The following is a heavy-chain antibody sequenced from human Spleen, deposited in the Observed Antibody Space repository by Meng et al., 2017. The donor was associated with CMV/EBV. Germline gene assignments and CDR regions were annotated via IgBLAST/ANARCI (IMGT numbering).Heavy chain of an antibody. CDR1: SLSNTGVG. J-gene: IGHJ5*02. D-gene: IGHD3-3*01. CDR2: IYWNDDK. V-gene: IGHV2-5*01. CDR3: AHRPSEVWSGYRNWFDP. Sequence: SLSNTGVGVGWIRQPPGKALEWLASIYWNDDKTYNPFLKSRLTITKDTPKKQVILIMTNMDPVDTATYYCAHRPSEVWSGYRNWFDPWGQGTLVTVSS.